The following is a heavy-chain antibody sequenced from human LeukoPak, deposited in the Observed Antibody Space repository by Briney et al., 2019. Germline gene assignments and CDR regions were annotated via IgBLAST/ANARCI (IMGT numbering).Heavy chain of an antibody. D-gene: IGHD3-3*01. Sequence: PGGSLRLSCAASGFTFSSYAMSWVRQAPGKGLEWVGFIRSKAYGGTTEYAASVKGRFTISRDDSKSIAYLQMNSLKTEDTAVYYCTRAGYDFWSGYYTGMVGYYFDYWGQGTLVTVSS. J-gene: IGHJ4*02. V-gene: IGHV3-49*04. CDR3: TRAGYDFWSGYYTGMVGYYFDY. CDR2: IRSKAYGGTT. CDR1: GFTFSSYA.